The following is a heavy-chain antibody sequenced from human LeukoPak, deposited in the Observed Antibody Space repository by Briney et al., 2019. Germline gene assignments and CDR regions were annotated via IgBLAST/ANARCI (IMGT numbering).Heavy chain of an antibody. CDR3: ASLIAAAGIDY. D-gene: IGHD6-13*01. CDR1: GFTFSSYG. Sequence: GGSLRLSCAASGFTFSSYGIHWVRQAPGKGLEWVAVISYDGSNKYYADSVKGRFTISRDNSKNTLYLQMNSLRAEDTAVYYCASLIAAAGIDYWGQGTLVTVSS. J-gene: IGHJ4*02. CDR2: ISYDGSNK. V-gene: IGHV3-30*19.